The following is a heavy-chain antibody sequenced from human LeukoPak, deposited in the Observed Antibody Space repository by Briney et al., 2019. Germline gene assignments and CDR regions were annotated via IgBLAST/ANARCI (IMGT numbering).Heavy chain of an antibody. CDR3: ARGNYFSSGSYHY. Sequence: SQTLSLTCTVSGGSISSGTFYWSWIRQPAGKGLEWIGRIYSSGSTNYNPSLKSRVTISVDTSKNQFSLKLSSVTATDTAVYYCARGNYFSSGSYHYWGQGTLVTVSS. V-gene: IGHV4-61*02. CDR2: IYSSGST. D-gene: IGHD1-26*01. J-gene: IGHJ4*02. CDR1: GGSISSGTFY.